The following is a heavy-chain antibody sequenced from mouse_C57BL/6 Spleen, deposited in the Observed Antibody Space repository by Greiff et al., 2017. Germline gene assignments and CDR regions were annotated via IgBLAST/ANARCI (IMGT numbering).Heavy chain of an antibody. CDR3: TRAKPFMDY. D-gene: IGHD1-1*01. CDR1: GYTFTDYE. J-gene: IGHJ2*01. V-gene: IGHV1-15*01. CDR2: IDPETGGT. Sequence: VQLQQSGAELVRPGASVTLSCKASGYTFTDYEMHWVKQTPVHGLEWIGAIDPETGGTAYNQKFKGKAILTTDHSSSTAYMELRSLTSEDSAVDYCTRAKPFMDYWGQGTTLTVSS.